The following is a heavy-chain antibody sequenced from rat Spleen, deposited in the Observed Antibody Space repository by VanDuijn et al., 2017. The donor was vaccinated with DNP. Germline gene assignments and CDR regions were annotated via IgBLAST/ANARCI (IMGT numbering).Heavy chain of an antibody. CDR1: GYSITSTY. D-gene: IGHD1-5*01. CDR3: ARWNIGTTTLDY. Sequence: EVHLQESGPGLVKPSQSLSLTCSVTGYSITSTYWGWIRKFPGNKMEWIGHISYSGSTRYHPSLKSRISITRDTSKNQFFLQLNSVTTEDTATYYCARWNIGTTTLDYWGQGVMVTVSS. CDR2: ISYSGST. J-gene: IGHJ2*01. V-gene: IGHV3-1*01.